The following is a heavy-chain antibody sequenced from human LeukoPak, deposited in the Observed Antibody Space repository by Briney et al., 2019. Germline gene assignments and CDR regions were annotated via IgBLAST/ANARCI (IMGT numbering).Heavy chain of an antibody. CDR2: INPNSGGT. CDR1: GYTFTGYY. J-gene: IGHJ5*02. Sequence: ASVKVSCKASGYTFTGYYMHWVRQAPGQGLEWMGWINPNSGGTNYAQKFQGRVTMTRDTSISTAYMELSRLRSDDTAVYYCASGAKGDYVWGSYRLNWFDHWGQGTLVTVSS. CDR3: ASGAKGDYVWGSYRLNWFDH. V-gene: IGHV1-2*02. D-gene: IGHD3-16*02.